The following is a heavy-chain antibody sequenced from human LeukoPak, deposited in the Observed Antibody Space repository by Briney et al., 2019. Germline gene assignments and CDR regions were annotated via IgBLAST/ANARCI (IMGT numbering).Heavy chain of an antibody. CDR2: ISGNYGST. CDR3: AKVVLLLTASDAFDF. CDR1: GFTFSSDA. J-gene: IGHJ3*01. Sequence: GGSLRLSCAASGFTFSSDAMSWVRQAPGKGLEWVSTISGNYGSTYYADSVKGRFTISRDNFKNTVFLRMNSLRAEDTAVYYCAKVVLLLTASDAFDFWGQGTRVTVSS. V-gene: IGHV3-23*01. D-gene: IGHD2-21*02.